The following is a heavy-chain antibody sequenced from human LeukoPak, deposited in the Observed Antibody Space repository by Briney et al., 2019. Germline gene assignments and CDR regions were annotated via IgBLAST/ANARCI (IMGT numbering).Heavy chain of an antibody. CDR2: ISDSGGST. D-gene: IGHD3-10*01. V-gene: IGHV3-23*01. J-gene: IGHJ4*02. Sequence: PGGSLRLSCVPSGFPLSSFAMTWVRQAPGKGLEWVSSISDSGGSTYYADSVKGRFTISRDNSKNTLYLQMNSLRAEDTAVYYCAKDGSGTYYYYFDYWGQGTLVTVSS. CDR3: AKDGSGTYYYYFDY. CDR1: GFPLSSFA.